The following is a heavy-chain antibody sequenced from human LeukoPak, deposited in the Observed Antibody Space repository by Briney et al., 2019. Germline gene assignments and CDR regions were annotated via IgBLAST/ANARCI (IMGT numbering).Heavy chain of an antibody. CDR2: ISSSSSYT. V-gene: IGHV3-11*05. CDR3: ARGSVVVVAATEYNWFDP. D-gene: IGHD2-15*01. Sequence: PGGSLRLSCAASEFTFRIFDMNWVRQAPGKGLEWVSYISSSSSYTNYADSVKGRFTISRDNAKNSLYLQMNSLRAEDTAVYYCARGSVVVVAATEYNWFDPWGQGTLVTVSS. CDR1: EFTFRIFD. J-gene: IGHJ5*02.